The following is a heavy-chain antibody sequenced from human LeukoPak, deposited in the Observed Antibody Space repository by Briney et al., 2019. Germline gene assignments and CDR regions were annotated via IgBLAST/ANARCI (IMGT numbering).Heavy chain of an antibody. D-gene: IGHD6-19*01. CDR1: GFTFSSYG. CDR2: TWSDGIKK. CDR3: ARDVSTGWFYPDY. Sequence: PGGSLRLSCAVSGFTFSSYGMHWVRQAPGKGLEWVTVTWSDGIKKYCADSVKGRFTISKDNSKNTLYLQMNSLRVEDTAMYYCARDVSTGWFYPDYWGQGTLVTVSS. J-gene: IGHJ4*02. V-gene: IGHV3-33*01.